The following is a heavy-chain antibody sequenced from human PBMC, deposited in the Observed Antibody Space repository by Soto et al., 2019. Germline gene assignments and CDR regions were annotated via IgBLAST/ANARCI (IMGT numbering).Heavy chain of an antibody. D-gene: IGHD6-19*01. Sequence: EVQLVESGGGLVKPGGSLRLSCAASGFTFSSYSMNWVRQAPGKGLEWVSSISSSSSYIYYADSVKGRFTISRDNAKNSLYLQMSSLRAEDTAVYYCARVKQWLGDYWGQGTLVTDTS. CDR3: ARVKQWLGDY. CDR1: GFTFSSYS. CDR2: ISSSSSYI. V-gene: IGHV3-21*01. J-gene: IGHJ4*02.